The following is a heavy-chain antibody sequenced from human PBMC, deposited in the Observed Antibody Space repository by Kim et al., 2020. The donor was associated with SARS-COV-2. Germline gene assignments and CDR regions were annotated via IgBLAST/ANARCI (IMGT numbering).Heavy chain of an antibody. J-gene: IGHJ5*02. D-gene: IGHD3-10*01. CDR2: ISSSSSYI. Sequence: GGSLRLSCAASGFTFSSYSMNWVRQAPGKGLEWVSSISSSSSYIYYADSVKGRFTISRDNAKNSLYLQMNSLRAEDTAVYYCARGGVEFVVRGVTAWGQGTLVTVSS. V-gene: IGHV3-21*01. CDR3: ARGGVEFVVRGVTA. CDR1: GFTFSSYS.